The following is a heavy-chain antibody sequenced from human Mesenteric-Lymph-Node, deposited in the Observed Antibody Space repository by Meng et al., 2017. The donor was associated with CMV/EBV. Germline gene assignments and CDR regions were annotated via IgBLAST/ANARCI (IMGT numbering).Heavy chain of an antibody. V-gene: IGHV3-21*01. CDR3: ATTPGAFDI. Sequence: GESLKISCAASGFTFSNYSMNWVRQAPGKGLEWVSSISSGSSYIYYIDSVKGRFTISRDNAKNSLFLQMSSLRADDTAVYYCATTPGAFDIWGQGTMVTVSS. CDR1: GFTFSNYS. CDR2: ISSGSSYI. J-gene: IGHJ3*02.